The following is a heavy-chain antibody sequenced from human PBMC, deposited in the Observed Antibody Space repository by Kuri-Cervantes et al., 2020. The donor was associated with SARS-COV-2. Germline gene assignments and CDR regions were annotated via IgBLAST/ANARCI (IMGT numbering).Heavy chain of an antibody. J-gene: IGHJ4*01. D-gene: IGHD3-22*01. CDR2: FDPEYGEI. V-gene: IGHV1-24*01. Sequence: ASVKVSCKVSGYTVTELSMHWVRQAPGKGLEWMGGFDPEYGEIIYAQKFRGRVTMTEDTSTDTEYMELSSLRSDDTAVYYCATVDYDSYGYSWHFDSWGHGTLVTVSS. CDR1: GYTVTELS. CDR3: ATVDYDSYGYSWHFDS.